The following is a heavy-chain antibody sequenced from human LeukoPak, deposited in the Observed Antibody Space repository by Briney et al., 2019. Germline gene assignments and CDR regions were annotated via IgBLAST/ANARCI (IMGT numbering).Heavy chain of an antibody. J-gene: IGHJ4*02. CDR3: ARRVAVAGIFDY. D-gene: IGHD6-13*01. CDR1: GGSISSYY. CDR2: IFYSGTT. Sequence: SETLSLTCTVSGGSISSYYWSWIRQPPGKGLEWIGYIFYSGTTNYNPSLKSRVTISVDTSKNRFSLKLSSVTAADTAVYYCARRVAVAGIFDYWGQGALVTVSS. V-gene: IGHV4-59*08.